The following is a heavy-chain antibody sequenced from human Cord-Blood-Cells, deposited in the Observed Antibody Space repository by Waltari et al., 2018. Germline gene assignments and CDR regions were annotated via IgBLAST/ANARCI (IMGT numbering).Heavy chain of an antibody. V-gene: IGHV1-24*01. J-gene: IGHJ2*01. Sequence: QVQLVQSGAEVKTPGAPVKVSCKVSGYPLTELSMLGAQQAPGKGLEWMGGFDPEDGETIYAQKFQGRVTMTEDTSTDTAYMELSSLRSEDTAVYYCASTNWNYWYFDLWGRGTLVTVSS. CDR3: ASTNWNYWYFDL. D-gene: IGHD1-1*01. CDR2: FDPEDGET. CDR1: GYPLTELS.